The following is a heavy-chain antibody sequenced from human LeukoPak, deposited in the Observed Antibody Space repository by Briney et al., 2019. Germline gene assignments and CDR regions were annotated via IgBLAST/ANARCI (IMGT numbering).Heavy chain of an antibody. CDR3: ARGGYYDSSGYPVAFDI. CDR1: GGSISSGSYY. D-gene: IGHD3-22*01. Sequence: SQTLSLTCTVSGGSISSGSYYWSWIRQPSGKGLEWIGRIYTSGSTNYNPSLKSRVTISVDTSKNQFSLKLSSVTAADTAVYYCARGGYYDSSGYPVAFDIWGQGIMVTVSS. V-gene: IGHV4-61*02. J-gene: IGHJ3*02. CDR2: IYTSGST.